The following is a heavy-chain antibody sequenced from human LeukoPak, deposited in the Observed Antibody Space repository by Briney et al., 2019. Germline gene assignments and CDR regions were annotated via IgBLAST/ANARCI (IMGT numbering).Heavy chain of an antibody. Sequence: GSLRLSCAASGFTFSSYGMHWVRQAPGKGLEWVAVIWYDGSNKYYADSVKGRFTISRDNSKNTLYLQMNSLRAEDTAVYYCAKDALYGDHRRYMDVWGKGTTVTVYS. CDR1: GFTFSSYG. D-gene: IGHD4-17*01. CDR2: IWYDGSNK. CDR3: AKDALYGDHRRYMDV. V-gene: IGHV3-33*06. J-gene: IGHJ6*03.